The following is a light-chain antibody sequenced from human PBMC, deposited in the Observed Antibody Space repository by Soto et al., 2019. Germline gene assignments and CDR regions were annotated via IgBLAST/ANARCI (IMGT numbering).Light chain of an antibody. CDR3: QQYGRSPPMYT. CDR1: QSVSSSS. Sequence: QSPGTLSLSPGERATLSCRASQSVSSSSLAWYQQKPGQAPRLLIYGASSRATGIPDRFSGSGSGTDFTLTISRLEPEDFAVYYCQQYGRSPPMYTFGQGTRLEIK. CDR2: GAS. J-gene: IGKJ5*01. V-gene: IGKV3-20*01.